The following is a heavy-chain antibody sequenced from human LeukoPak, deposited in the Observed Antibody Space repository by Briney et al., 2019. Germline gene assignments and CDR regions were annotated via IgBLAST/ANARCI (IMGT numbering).Heavy chain of an antibody. J-gene: IGHJ4*02. CDR2: IRYDGSNK. D-gene: IGHD6-13*01. Sequence: PGGSLGLSCAASGFTFSSYGMHWVRQAPGKGLEWVAFIRYDGSNKYYADSVKGRFTISRDNSKNTLYLQMNSLRAEDTAVYYCAREGRTSSSSDYWGQGTLVTVSS. CDR3: AREGRTSSSSDY. CDR1: GFTFSSYG. V-gene: IGHV3-30*02.